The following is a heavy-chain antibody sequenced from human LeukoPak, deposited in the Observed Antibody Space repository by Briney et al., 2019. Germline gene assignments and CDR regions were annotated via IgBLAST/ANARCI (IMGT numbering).Heavy chain of an antibody. D-gene: IGHD3-10*01. V-gene: IGHV1-18*04. CDR2: ISAYNGET. CDR1: GYTFTSYD. J-gene: IGHJ4*02. Sequence: ASVKVSCKASGYTFTSYDITWVRQAPGQGLEWMGWISAYNGETEYALKFQGRVTMTTDTSTSTAYMELRSLTSDDTGVYYCARDIMVRGQPVRPDFWGQGTLVTVSS. CDR3: ARDIMVRGQPVRPDF.